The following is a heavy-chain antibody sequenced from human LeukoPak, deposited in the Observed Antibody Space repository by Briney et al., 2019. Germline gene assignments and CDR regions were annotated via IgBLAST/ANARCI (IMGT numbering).Heavy chain of an antibody. D-gene: IGHD5-18*01. Sequence: PGGSLRLSCAASGFTFSTYALSWVRQAPGKGLEWVSVISVSGGRTYYADSVKGRFTIPRDNSKNTLYLQMNSLRAEDTAVYYCTSRAGPVDTTVPLTGFGYWGQGTLVTVSS. J-gene: IGHJ4*02. V-gene: IGHV3-23*01. CDR2: ISVSGGRT. CDR3: TSRAGPVDTTVPLTGFGY. CDR1: GFTFSTYA.